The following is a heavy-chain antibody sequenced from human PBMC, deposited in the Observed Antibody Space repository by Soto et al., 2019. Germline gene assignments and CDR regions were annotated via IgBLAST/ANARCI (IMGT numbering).Heavy chain of an antibody. V-gene: IGHV3-21*01. CDR2: ISSSSSYI. Sequence: GGSLRLSCAASGFTFSSYSMNWVRQAPGKGLEWVSSISSSSSYIYYADSVKGRFTISRDNAKNSLYLQMNSLRAEDTAVYYCARDSRLATLLGELSFNAFDIWGQGTMVTVSS. D-gene: IGHD3-16*02. CDR1: GFTFSSYS. CDR3: ARDSRLATLLGELSFNAFDI. J-gene: IGHJ3*02.